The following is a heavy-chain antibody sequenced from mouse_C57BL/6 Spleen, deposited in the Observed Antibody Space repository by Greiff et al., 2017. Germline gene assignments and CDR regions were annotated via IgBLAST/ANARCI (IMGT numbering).Heavy chain of an antibody. CDR2: IWGVGST. J-gene: IGHJ3*01. CDR1: GFSLTSYG. V-gene: IGHV2-6*01. D-gene: IGHD2-4*01. Sequence: VHLVESGPGLVAPSQSLSITCTVSGFSLTSYGVDWVRQSPGKGLEWLGVIWGVGSTNYNSALKSRLSISKDNSKSQVFLKMNSLQTDDTAMYYCATAYDYDGAWFAYWGQGTLVTVSA. CDR3: ATAYDYDGAWFAY.